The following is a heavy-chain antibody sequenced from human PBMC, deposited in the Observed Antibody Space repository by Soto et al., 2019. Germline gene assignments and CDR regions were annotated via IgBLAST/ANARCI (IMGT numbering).Heavy chain of an antibody. V-gene: IGHV3-9*01. CDR2: ISWNSGSI. J-gene: IGHJ6*02. Sequence: GGSLSLSCTASGFTFDDYAMHWVRQAPGKGLEWVSGISWNSGSIGYADSVKARFTISRDNAKNSLYLQMNSLRAEDTALYYCATDLVGRASIYYFHGMDVWGQGTRVTVSS. CDR1: GFTFDDYA. D-gene: IGHD3-10*01. CDR3: ATDLVGRASIYYFHGMDV.